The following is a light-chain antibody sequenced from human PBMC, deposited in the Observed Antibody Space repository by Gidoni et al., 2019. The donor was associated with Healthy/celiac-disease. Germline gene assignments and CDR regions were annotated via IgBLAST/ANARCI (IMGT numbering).Light chain of an antibody. CDR2: DDR. CDR1: NIGSKS. J-gene: IGLJ3*02. V-gene: IGLV3-21*03. Sequence: SYVLTQPPAVSGAPGKTARITCGGNNIGSKSVHWYQQKPGQAPVLVVYDDRDRPSGIPERFSGSNSGNTATLTISRVEAGDEADYYCQVWDTSTDHVVFGGGTKLTVL. CDR3: QVWDTSTDHVV.